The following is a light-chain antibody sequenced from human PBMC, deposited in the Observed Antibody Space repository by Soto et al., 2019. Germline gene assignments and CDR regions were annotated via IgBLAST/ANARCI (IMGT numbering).Light chain of an antibody. Sequence: DIQMAQSPSSLSASVGDRGTITCQASQNTTNYLNWHQQKPGRAPKLLIYDASNLEAGVPSRFRGSGSGTDFTFTISRLQPEDIATYYCQQYENLPTFGQGTRLEI. CDR3: QQYENLPT. V-gene: IGKV1-33*01. CDR2: DAS. CDR1: QNTTNY. J-gene: IGKJ5*01.